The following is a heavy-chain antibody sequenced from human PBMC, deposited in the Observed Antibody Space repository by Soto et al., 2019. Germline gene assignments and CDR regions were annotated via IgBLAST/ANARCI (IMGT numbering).Heavy chain of an antibody. CDR3: ASEIVRGGSMDV. V-gene: IGHV1-2*04. CDR2: INPKSGGT. CDR1: GYTFTGYY. D-gene: IGHD3-10*01. Sequence: QVQLVQSGAEVKKPGASVRVSCKASGYTFTGYYMHWVRQAPGQGLEWMGWINPKSGGTNYAQKFQGWVTMTRDTSISTAYMELNRLTSDDTAVYYCASEIVRGGSMDVWGQGTTVTVSS. J-gene: IGHJ6*02.